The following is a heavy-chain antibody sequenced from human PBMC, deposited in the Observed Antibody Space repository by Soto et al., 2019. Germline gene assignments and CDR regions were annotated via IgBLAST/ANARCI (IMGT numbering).Heavy chain of an antibody. V-gene: IGHV5-10-1*01. D-gene: IGHD6-19*01. J-gene: IGHJ4*02. CDR3: ARPSEIAVAGREFDY. CDR1: GYSFTSYW. Sequence: GESLKISCKGSGYSFTSYWISWVRQMPGKGQEWMGRIDPSDSYTNYSPSFQGHVTISADKSISTAYLQWSSLKASDTAMYYCARPSEIAVAGREFDYWGQGTLVTVSS. CDR2: IDPSDSYT.